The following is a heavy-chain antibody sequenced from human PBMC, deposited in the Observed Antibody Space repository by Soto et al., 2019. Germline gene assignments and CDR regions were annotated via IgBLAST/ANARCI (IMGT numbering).Heavy chain of an antibody. CDR2: IDPSDSYT. V-gene: IGHV5-10-1*01. CDR3: ARHLPSAMVRGVTGDYYYYYGMDV. D-gene: IGHD3-10*01. CDR1: GYSFTSYW. J-gene: IGHJ6*02. Sequence: GESLKLSCKCSGYSFTSYWISWVRQIPGKGLEWMGRIDPSDSYTNYSPSFQGHVTISADKSISTAYLQWSSLKASDTAMYYCARHLPSAMVRGVTGDYYYYYGMDVWGQGTTVTVSS.